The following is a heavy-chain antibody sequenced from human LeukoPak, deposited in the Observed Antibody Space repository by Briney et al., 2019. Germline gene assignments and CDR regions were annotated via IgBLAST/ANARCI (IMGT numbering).Heavy chain of an antibody. V-gene: IGHV4-34*01. CDR3: ARVNIVATITEDY. D-gene: IGHD5-12*01. CDR1: GGSISSYY. CDR2: INHSGST. J-gene: IGHJ4*02. Sequence: PSETLSLTCTVSGGSISSYYWSWIRQPPGKGLEWIGEINHSGSTNYNPSLKSRVTISVDTSKNQFSLKLSSVTAADTAVYYCARVNIVATITEDYWGQGTLVTVSS.